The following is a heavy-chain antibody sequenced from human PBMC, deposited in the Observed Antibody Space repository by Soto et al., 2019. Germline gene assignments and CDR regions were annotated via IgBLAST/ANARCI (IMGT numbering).Heavy chain of an antibody. CDR1: GGSISSGDYS. CDR2: IYYGGST. J-gene: IGHJ4*02. CDR3: ARAQDDYGDYDY. Sequence: SETLSLTCAVSGGSISSGDYSWNWIRQPPGKGLEWIGYIYYGGSTYYNPSLQSRVTMSVDRSRNQFSLKLNSVTAADTAVYYCARAQDDYGDYDYWGQGTLVPVSS. D-gene: IGHD4-17*01. V-gene: IGHV4-30-2*01.